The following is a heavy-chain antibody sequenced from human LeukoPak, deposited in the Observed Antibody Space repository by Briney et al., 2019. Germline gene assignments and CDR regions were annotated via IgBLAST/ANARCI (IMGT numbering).Heavy chain of an antibody. CDR2: IYYTGTT. CDR1: GGSINSYC. J-gene: IGHJ4*02. CDR3: ARTQYCTSSTSCYFGYFDY. D-gene: IGHD2-2*01. V-gene: IGHV4-59*01. Sequence: SETLSLTCTVSGGSINSYCWSWLRQPPGRGLEWIGYIYYTGTTNYNPSLKSRVAISVDTSKNQFSLKLSSVTAADTAVYYCARTQYCTSSTSCYFGYFDYWGQGTLVTVSS.